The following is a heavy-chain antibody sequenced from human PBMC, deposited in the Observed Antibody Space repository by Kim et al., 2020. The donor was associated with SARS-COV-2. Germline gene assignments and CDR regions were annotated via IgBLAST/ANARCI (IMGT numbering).Heavy chain of an antibody. D-gene: IGHD1-1*01. CDR2: IYYSGST. V-gene: IGHV4-39*01. CDR3: ARHEAGTTLNPAVDY. J-gene: IGHJ4*02. CDR1: GGSISSSSYY. Sequence: SETLSLTCTVSGGSISSSSYYWGWIRQPPGKGLEWIGSIYYSGSTYYNPSLKSRVTISVDTSKNQFSLKLSSVTAADTAVYYCARHEAGTTLNPAVDYWGQGTLVTVSS.